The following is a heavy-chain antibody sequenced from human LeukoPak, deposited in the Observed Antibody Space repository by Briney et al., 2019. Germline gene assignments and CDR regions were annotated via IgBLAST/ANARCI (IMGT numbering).Heavy chain of an antibody. V-gene: IGHV3-23*01. CDR2: IGSDGDT. CDR3: AKDAVGGTAYYFDY. CDR1: GITFSYFG. J-gene: IGHJ4*02. Sequence: PGGSLRLSCAASGITFSYFGMHWVRQAPGKGPEWVSAIGSDGDTYYAGSVRGRFTISRDNSKNTLYLQINSLRAEDTALYYCAKDAVGGTAYYFDYWGQGTLVTVSS. D-gene: IGHD1-26*01.